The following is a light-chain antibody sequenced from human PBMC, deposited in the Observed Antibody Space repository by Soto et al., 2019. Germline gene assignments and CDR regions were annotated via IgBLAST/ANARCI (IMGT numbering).Light chain of an antibody. CDR1: SSDVGGYNY. V-gene: IGLV2-11*01. CDR3: CSYAGKNFPFYV. Sequence: QSVLTQPRSVSGSPGQSVTISCTGTSSDVGGYNYVSWYQHHPGKAPKVMIYDVSKRPSGVPDRFSGSKSGNTASLTISGLQAEDEADYYCCSYAGKNFPFYVFGTGTKVTVL. CDR2: DVS. J-gene: IGLJ1*01.